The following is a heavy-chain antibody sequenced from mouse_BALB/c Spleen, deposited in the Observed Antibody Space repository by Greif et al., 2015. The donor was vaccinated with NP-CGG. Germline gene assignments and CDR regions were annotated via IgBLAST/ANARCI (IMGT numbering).Heavy chain of an antibody. J-gene: IGHJ4*01. V-gene: IGHV1-84*02. CDR1: GYTFTDYY. CDR2: IYPGSGNT. CDR3: ARRTGTEAMDY. Sequence: QVQLKDSGPELVKPGASVKISCKASGYTFTDYYINWVKQKPGQGLEWIGWIYPGSGNTKYNEKFKGKATLTVDTSSSTAYMQLSSLTSGDTAVYFCARRTGTEAMDYWGQGTSVTVSS. D-gene: IGHD4-1*01.